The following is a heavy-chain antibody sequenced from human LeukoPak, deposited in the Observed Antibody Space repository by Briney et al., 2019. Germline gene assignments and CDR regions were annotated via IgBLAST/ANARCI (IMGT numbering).Heavy chain of an antibody. J-gene: IGHJ4*02. CDR1: GFPFSSYA. Sequence: GGSLRLSCAASGFPFSSYAMSWVRQAPGKGLEWVANIKQDGSEKYYVDSVKGRFTISRDNAKNSLYLQMNSLRAEDTAVYYCARDLMGYYFDYWGQGTLVTVSS. D-gene: IGHD2-8*01. V-gene: IGHV3-7*01. CDR2: IKQDGSEK. CDR3: ARDLMGYYFDY.